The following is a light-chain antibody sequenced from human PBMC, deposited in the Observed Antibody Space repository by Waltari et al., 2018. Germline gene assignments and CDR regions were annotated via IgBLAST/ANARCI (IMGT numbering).Light chain of an antibody. V-gene: IGKV1-5*03. CDR2: KAS. Sequence: IQMTQSPSTLSASMGDTVTITCRASQSASRWLAWYQQKPGKAPTLLIYKASTLQTGVPPRFSGSGSGTLFTLTINSLQPEDFATYYCQQYNFSPWTFGRGTKVEV. CDR1: QSASRW. CDR3: QQYNFSPWT. J-gene: IGKJ1*01.